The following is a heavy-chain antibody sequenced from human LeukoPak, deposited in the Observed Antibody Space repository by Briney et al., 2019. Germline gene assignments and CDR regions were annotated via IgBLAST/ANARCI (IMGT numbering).Heavy chain of an antibody. CDR3: ARVWKDYSNADY. CDR2: INSWSSLI. Sequence: PGGSLRLSCAASGFTFSNYHMNWVRQAPGKGLEWVSYINSWSSLIYYADSVKGRFAISSDNAKSSLYLQMNSLTAEDTAVYYYARVWKDYSNADYWDQGTLDTVSS. J-gene: IGHJ4*02. V-gene: IGHV3-48*01. D-gene: IGHD4-11*01. CDR1: GFTFSNYH.